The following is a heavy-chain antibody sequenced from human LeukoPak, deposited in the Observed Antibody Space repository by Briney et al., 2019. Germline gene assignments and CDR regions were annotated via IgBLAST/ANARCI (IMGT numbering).Heavy chain of an antibody. J-gene: IGHJ5*02. CDR2: IYYSGST. D-gene: IGHD6-6*01. CDR3: AGRSYSSSSEFDP. CDR1: GGSISSSSYY. V-gene: IGHV4-39*01. Sequence: PSETLSLTCTVSGGSISSSSYYWGWIRQPPGKGLEWIGTIYYSGSTYYNPSLKSRVTISVDTSKKQFSLKLSSVTAADTAVYYCAGRSYSSSSEFDPWAQGTLVTVSS.